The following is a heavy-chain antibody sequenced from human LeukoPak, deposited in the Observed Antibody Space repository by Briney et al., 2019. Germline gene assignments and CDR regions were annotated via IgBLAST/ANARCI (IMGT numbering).Heavy chain of an antibody. Sequence: GASVKVSCKASGGTFSSFTISWVRQAPGQGLEWMGRIIPILGMTNYAQKFQGRVTITADKSTSTAYMELSSLKSEDTAVYYCASGTTAHDYWGQRTLVTVSS. D-gene: IGHD1-7*01. CDR2: IIPILGMT. V-gene: IGHV1-69*02. CDR1: GGTFSSFT. CDR3: ASGTTAHDY. J-gene: IGHJ4*02.